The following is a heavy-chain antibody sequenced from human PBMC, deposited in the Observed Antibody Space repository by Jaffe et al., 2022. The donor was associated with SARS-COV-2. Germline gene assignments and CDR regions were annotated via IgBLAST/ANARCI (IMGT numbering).Heavy chain of an antibody. CDR3: ARDFIRDTAMPRDY. D-gene: IGHD5-18*01. J-gene: IGHJ4*02. CDR2: ISSSSSYI. Sequence: EVQLVESGGGLVKPGGSLRLSCAASGFTFSSYSMNWVRQAPGKGLEWVSSISSSSSYIYYADSVKGRFTISRDNAKNSLYLQMNSLRAEDTAVYYCARDFIRDTAMPRDYWGQGTLVTVSS. CDR1: GFTFSSYS. V-gene: IGHV3-21*01.